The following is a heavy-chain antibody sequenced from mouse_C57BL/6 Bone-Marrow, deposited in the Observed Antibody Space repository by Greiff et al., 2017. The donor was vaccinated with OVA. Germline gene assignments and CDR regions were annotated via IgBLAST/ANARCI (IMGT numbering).Heavy chain of an antibody. J-gene: IGHJ2*01. CDR1: GYTFTSYW. CDR3: ARGGVDYDYDGDFDD. V-gene: IGHV1-59*01. Sequence: QVQLQQPGAELVRPGTSVKLSCKASGYTFTSYWMHWVKQRPGQGLEWIGVIDPSDSYTNYNQKFKGKATLTVDTSSSTAYMQLSSLTSEDSAVDYCARGGVDYDYDGDFDDWGQGTTLTVSS. CDR2: IDPSDSYT. D-gene: IGHD2-4*01.